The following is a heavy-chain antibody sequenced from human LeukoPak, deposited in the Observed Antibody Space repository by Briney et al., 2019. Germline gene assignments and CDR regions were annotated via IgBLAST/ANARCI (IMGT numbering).Heavy chain of an antibody. CDR2: IYYSGST. D-gene: IGHD2-2*01. CDR1: GSSISSYY. CDR3: ARELGYCSSTSCYGAFDI. Sequence: PSETLSLTCTVSGSSISSYYWSWIRQPPGKGLEWTGYIYYSGSTNYNPSLKSRVTISVDTSKNQFSLKLSSVTAADTAVYYCARELGYCSSTSCYGAFDIWGQGTMVTVSS. V-gene: IGHV4-59*01. J-gene: IGHJ3*02.